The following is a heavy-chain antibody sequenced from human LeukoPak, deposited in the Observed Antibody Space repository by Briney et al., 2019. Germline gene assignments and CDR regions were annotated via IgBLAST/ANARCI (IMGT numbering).Heavy chain of an antibody. CDR1: GGSFSGYY. D-gene: IGHD3-22*01. V-gene: IGHV4-34*01. CDR2: INHSGNT. CDR3: ARSKDGSGCAAY. Sequence: PSETLSLTCAVYGGSFSGYYWTWIRQPPGKGLEWIGEINHSGNTNYNPSLKSRVAISVDTSKNQFSLKLSSVIASDTAMYYCARSKDGSGCAAYWGQGTQVTVSS. J-gene: IGHJ4*02.